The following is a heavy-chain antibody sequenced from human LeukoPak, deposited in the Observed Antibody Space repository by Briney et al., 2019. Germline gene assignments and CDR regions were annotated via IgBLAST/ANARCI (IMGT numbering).Heavy chain of an antibody. CDR2: IYYSGST. V-gene: IGHV4-59*01. J-gene: IGHJ2*01. CDR3: ARDPLYYYDSSGYQGWYFDL. CDR1: GGSISSYY. D-gene: IGHD3-22*01. Sequence: SETLSLTCTVSGGSISSYYWSWIRQPPGKELEWIGYIYYSGSTNYNPSLKSRVTISVDTSKNQFSLKLSSVTAADTAVYYCARDPLYYYDSSGYQGWYFDLWGRGTLVTVSS.